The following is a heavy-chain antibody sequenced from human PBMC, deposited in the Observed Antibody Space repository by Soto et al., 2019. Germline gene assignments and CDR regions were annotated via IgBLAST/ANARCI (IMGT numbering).Heavy chain of an antibody. Sequence: SETLSLTCAVYGGSFSGYYWSWIRQPPGKGLEWIGEINHSGSTNCNPSLKSRVTISVDTSKNQFSLKLSSVTAADTAVYYCARARGYQLLSPYYYYMDVWGKGTTVTVSS. D-gene: IGHD2-2*01. CDR2: INHSGST. V-gene: IGHV4-34*01. J-gene: IGHJ6*03. CDR3: ARARGYQLLSPYYYYMDV. CDR1: GGSFSGYY.